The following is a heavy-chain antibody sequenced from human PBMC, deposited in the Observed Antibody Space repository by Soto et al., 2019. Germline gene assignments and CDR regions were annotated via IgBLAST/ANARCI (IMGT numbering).Heavy chain of an antibody. V-gene: IGHV3-48*01. CDR2: ISSSSITI. Sequence: GGSLRLSCAASGFTFSSYSMNWVRQAPGKGLEWISYISSSSITIYYADSVKGRFTISRDNAKNSLYLQMNNLRAEDTAVYYCAKRATGTYFDYWGQGTLVTVSS. CDR1: GFTFSSYS. D-gene: IGHD1-1*01. J-gene: IGHJ4*02. CDR3: AKRATGTYFDY.